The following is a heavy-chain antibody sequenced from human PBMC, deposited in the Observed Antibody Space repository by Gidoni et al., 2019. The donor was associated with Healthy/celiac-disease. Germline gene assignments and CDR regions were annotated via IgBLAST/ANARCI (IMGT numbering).Heavy chain of an antibody. J-gene: IGHJ5*02. CDR1: GGSFSGYY. V-gene: IGHV4-34*01. Sequence: QVQLQQWGAGLLKPSATLSLTCAVYGGSFSGYYWSWIRQPPGKGLEWIGEINHSGSTNYNPSLKSRVTISVDTSKNQFSLKLSSVTAADTAVYYCASNKGTATTNWFDPWGQGTLVTVSS. CDR2: INHSGST. CDR3: ASNKGTATTNWFDP. D-gene: IGHD1-26*01.